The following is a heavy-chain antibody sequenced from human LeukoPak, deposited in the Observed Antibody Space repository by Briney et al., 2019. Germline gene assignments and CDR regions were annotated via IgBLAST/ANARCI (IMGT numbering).Heavy chain of an antibody. V-gene: IGHV3-48*01. J-gene: IGHJ4*02. Sequence: GGSLRLSCAASGFTFSSYSMNWVRQAPGKGLEWVSYISSSSSTIYYADSVKGRFTISRDNAKNSLYLQMNSLRAEDTAVYYCASGGAYCGGDCSGQSAYWGQGTLVTVSS. CDR2: ISSSSSTI. CDR3: ASGGAYCGGDCSGQSAY. CDR1: GFTFSSYS. D-gene: IGHD2-21*02.